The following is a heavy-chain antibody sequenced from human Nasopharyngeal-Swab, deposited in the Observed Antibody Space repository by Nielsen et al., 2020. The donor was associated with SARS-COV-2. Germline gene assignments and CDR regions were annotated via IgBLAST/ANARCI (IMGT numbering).Heavy chain of an antibody. CDR2: INHSGST. CDR3: ARRTGGRGFDY. J-gene: IGHJ4*02. D-gene: IGHD3-16*01. CDR1: GGSFRGYY. V-gene: IGHV4-34*01. Sequence: SETLSLTCAVYGGSFRGYYWSWIRQPPGKGLEWIGEINHSGSTNYNPSLKSRVTISVDTSKNQFSLKLSSVTAADTAVYYCARRTGGRGFDYWGQGTLVTVSS.